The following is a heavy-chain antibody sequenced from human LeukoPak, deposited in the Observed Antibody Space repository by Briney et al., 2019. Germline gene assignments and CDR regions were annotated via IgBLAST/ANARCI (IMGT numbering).Heavy chain of an antibody. Sequence: GSLRLSCAASGFTFSSYSMNWVRQAPGKGLEWVSSISSSSSYIYYADSVKGRFTISRDNAKNSLYLQMNSLRAEDAAVYHCARDWFNLAAGVDYWGQGTLVTVSS. D-gene: IGHD6-13*01. CDR2: ISSSSSYI. V-gene: IGHV3-21*01. J-gene: IGHJ4*02. CDR1: GFTFSSYS. CDR3: ARDWFNLAAGVDY.